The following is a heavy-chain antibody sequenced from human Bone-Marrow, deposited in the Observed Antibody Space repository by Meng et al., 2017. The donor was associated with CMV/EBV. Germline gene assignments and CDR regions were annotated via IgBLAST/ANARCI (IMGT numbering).Heavy chain of an antibody. Sequence: GESLKISCAASGFTFSSREMNWVRQAPGKGLEWVSAISGSGGSTYYADSVKGRFTISRDNSKNTLYLQMNSLRAEDTAVYYCAKDRCSSTSCYTDLPYWGQGTRVTFSS. CDR2: ISGSGGST. CDR3: AKDRCSSTSCYTDLPY. D-gene: IGHD2-2*02. J-gene: IGHJ4*02. CDR1: GFTFSSRE. V-gene: IGHV3-23*01.